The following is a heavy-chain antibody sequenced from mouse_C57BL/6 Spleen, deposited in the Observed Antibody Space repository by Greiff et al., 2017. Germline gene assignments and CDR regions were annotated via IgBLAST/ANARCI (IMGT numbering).Heavy chain of an antibody. Sequence: VKLMESGPGLVQPSQSLSITCTVSGFSLTSYGVHWVRQSPGKGLEWLGVIWSGGSTDYNAAFISRLSISKDNSKSQVFFKMNSLQADDTAIYYCARNPLYDYDVGYYAMDYWGQGTSVTVSS. J-gene: IGHJ4*01. V-gene: IGHV2-2*01. CDR1: GFSLTSYG. CDR2: IWSGGST. D-gene: IGHD2-4*01. CDR3: ARNPLYDYDVGYYAMDY.